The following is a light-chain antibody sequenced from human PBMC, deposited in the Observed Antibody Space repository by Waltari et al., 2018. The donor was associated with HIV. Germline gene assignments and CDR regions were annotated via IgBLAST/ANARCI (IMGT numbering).Light chain of an antibody. CDR1: SGHSTYA. CDR2: LHNDGSH. J-gene: IGLJ3*02. V-gene: IGLV4-69*01. Sequence: QLILTQSPSASASLGASVKLTCTLSSGHSTYAIAWLQHQPEKGPRFWMKLHNDGSHTRGDGIPDRFSGSSSGAERYLTISSLQSEDEADYYCQTWDTGPWVFGGGTKLTVL. CDR3: QTWDTGPWV.